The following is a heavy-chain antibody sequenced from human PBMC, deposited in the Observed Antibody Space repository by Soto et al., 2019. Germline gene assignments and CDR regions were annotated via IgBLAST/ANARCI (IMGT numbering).Heavy chain of an antibody. CDR2: IIPIFGMV. CDR1: GGTFRNHA. D-gene: IGHD3-10*01. CDR3: ARDQWEKGSDNDDYYYSGSDV. V-gene: IGHV1-69*01. J-gene: IGHJ6*02. Sequence: QVHLVQSGAEVKKPGSSVKVSCKASGGTFRNHAIGWVRQAPGQGLEWMGGIIPIFGMVNYAQKFQGRVTITADASTSTAYMELSSLRSEDTAVYYCARDQWEKGSDNDDYYYSGSDVWGQGTPVTVSS.